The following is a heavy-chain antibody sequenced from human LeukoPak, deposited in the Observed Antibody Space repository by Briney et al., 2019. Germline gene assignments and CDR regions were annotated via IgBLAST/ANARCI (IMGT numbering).Heavy chain of an antibody. Sequence: SETLSLTCTVSGGSISSVSYYWSWIRQPAGKGLEWIGRIYTSGSTNYNPSLKSRVTMSVDTSKNQFSLKLSSVTAADTAVYYCARGGDQPDFYYYYMDVWGKGTTVTISS. V-gene: IGHV4-61*02. CDR1: GGSISSVSYY. J-gene: IGHJ6*03. D-gene: IGHD2-2*01. CDR2: IYTSGST. CDR3: ARGGDQPDFYYYYMDV.